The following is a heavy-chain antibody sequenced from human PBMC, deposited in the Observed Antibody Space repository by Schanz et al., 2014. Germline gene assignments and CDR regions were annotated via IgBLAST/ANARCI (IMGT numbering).Heavy chain of an antibody. CDR3: ASPSGYSDYGTYFDF. CDR1: GFTFSSYA. Sequence: VQLVESGGGLVQPGGSLRLSCAASGFTFSSYAMHWFRQPAGKGLEWVAVISYDGSNKYYADSVKGRFTISRDNSKNTLYLQMNSLRTEDTAVYYCASPSGYSDYGTYFDFWGQGTLVTVSS. D-gene: IGHD5-12*01. J-gene: IGHJ4*02. V-gene: IGHV3-30-3*01. CDR2: ISYDGSNK.